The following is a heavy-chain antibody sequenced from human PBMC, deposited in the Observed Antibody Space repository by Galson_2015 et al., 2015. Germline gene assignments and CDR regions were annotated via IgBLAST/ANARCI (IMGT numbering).Heavy chain of an antibody. D-gene: IGHD1-26*01. Sequence: SLRLSCAASGFDFKDYYMSWIRQAPGKGLEWVSSISSSDSTIYYADSVKGRFTISRDNAQSSLFLHMNSLRADDTAVYYCVRNSGNYPRIWGQGTMVTVSS. CDR1: GFDFKDYY. CDR2: ISSSDSTI. J-gene: IGHJ3*02. V-gene: IGHV3-11*01. CDR3: VRNSGNYPRI.